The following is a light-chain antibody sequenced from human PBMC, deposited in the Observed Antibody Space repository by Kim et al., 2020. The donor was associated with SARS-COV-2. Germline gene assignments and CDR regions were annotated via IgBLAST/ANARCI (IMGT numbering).Light chain of an antibody. CDR2: DVS. CDR3: SSYTSSSTSWV. J-gene: IGLJ3*02. V-gene: IGLV2-14*01. CDR1: SSDVGGYNY. Sequence: QSALTHPASVSGSPGQSITISCTGTSSDVGGYNYVSWYQQHPGKAPKLMIYDVSKRPSGVSNRFSGSKSGNTASLTISGLQAEDEADYYCSSYTSSSTSWVFGGGTQLTVL.